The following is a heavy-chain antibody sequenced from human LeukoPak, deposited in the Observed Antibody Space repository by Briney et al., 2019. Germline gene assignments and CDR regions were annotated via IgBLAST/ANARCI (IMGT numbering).Heavy chain of an antibody. V-gene: IGHV1-2*02. CDR3: ARVISPAKPEWDFDY. CDR2: INPNSGGT. CDR1: GYTFTGYY. D-gene: IGHD2-2*02. Sequence: GASVKVSCKASGYTFTGYYMHWVRQAPGQGLEWMGWINPNSGGTNYAQKFQGRVTMTRDTSISTAYMELSRLRSDDTAVYYCARVISPAKPEWDFDYWGQGTLVTVSS. J-gene: IGHJ4*02.